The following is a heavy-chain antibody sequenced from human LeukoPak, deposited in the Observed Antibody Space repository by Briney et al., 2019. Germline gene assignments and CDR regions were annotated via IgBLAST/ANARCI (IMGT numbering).Heavy chain of an antibody. J-gene: IGHJ5*02. D-gene: IGHD3-9*01. V-gene: IGHV4-39*07. CDR1: GGSISSSSYY. Sequence: SETLSLTCTVSGGSISSSSYYWGWIRQPPGKGLEWIGSIYYSGSTYYNPSLKSRVTISVDTSKNQFSLKLSSVTAADTAVYYCARDLVGLTGYYGAWFDPWGQGTLVTVSS. CDR3: ARDLVGLTGYYGAWFDP. CDR2: IYYSGST.